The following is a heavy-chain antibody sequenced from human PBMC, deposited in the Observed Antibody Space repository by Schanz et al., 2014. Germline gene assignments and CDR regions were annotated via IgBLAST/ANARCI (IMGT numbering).Heavy chain of an antibody. V-gene: IGHV3-74*01. D-gene: IGHD1-26*01. CDR1: GFSFSSYW. CDR2: INGDGSST. J-gene: IGHJ4*02. Sequence: VQLVESGGGLVKPGGSLRLSCAASGFSFSSYWMHWVRQVPGKGPVWVSRINGDGSSTLYADSVKGRFTISRDNAKNSVFLQMSSLRVEDTGLYFCARDPVEGAPTPYYFDSWGPGTLVTVSS. CDR3: ARDPVEGAPTPYYFDS.